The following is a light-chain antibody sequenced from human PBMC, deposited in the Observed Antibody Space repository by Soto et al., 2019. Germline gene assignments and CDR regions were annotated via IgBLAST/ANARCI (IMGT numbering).Light chain of an antibody. CDR1: QSVPNTS. CDR3: QQYVGA. V-gene: IGKV3-20*01. Sequence: ESVLTQSPGTLSLSPGERATLSCRASQSVPNTSLAWYQQKPGQAPRLLIYGASNRATGIPDRFSGSGYGTDFTLTISRLEPEDFAVYYCQQYVGAFGGGTKVDSK. CDR2: GAS. J-gene: IGKJ4*01.